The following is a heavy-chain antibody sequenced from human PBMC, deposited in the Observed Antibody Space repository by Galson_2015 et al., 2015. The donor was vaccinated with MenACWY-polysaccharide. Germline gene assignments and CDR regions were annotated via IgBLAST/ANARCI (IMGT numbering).Heavy chain of an antibody. V-gene: IGHV1-46*01. CDR3: ARAAYCTHYCYYYYYMDV. CDR2: VKPSGGHP. J-gene: IGHJ6*03. D-gene: IGHD2-8*01. CDR1: GYTFTNYY. Sequence: SVKVSCKASGYTFTNYYIHWVRQAPGLGLEWMGVVKPSGGHPIQEQKFQGRVTMTSDTSTSTVYMEVRSLGSDHTAIYYCARAAYCTHYCYYYYYMDVWGKGTTVTVSS.